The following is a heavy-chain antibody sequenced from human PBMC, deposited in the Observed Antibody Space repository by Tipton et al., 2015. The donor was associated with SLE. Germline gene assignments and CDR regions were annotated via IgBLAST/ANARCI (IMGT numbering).Heavy chain of an antibody. V-gene: IGHV4-39*01. CDR3: ARRSLLAVPK. CDR1: GGSISRSTYH. J-gene: IGHJ4*02. D-gene: IGHD3-3*02. CDR2: FYFLGST. Sequence: GLVKPSETLSLTCTVSGGSISRSTYHWGWIRQPPGKGLEWIGNFYFLGSTFYNPSLKSRVTISGDTSKNQFSLKVYSVTAADTAIYYCARRSLLAVPKWGQGTLVTVSS.